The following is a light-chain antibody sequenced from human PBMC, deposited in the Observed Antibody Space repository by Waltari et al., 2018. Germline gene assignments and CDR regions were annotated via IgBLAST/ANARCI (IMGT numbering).Light chain of an antibody. J-gene: IGLJ3*02. V-gene: IGLV1-47*01. CDR2: RNT. CDR3: ATWDDSLGGPV. Sequence: QPVLTQPPSASGTPGQRVTMSCSGSRSTVGNNFVYWYQQLPGTAPRLLIYRNTHRPSGVPDRFSASKSETSASLVISGLRSDDESDYYCATWDDSLGGPVSGGGTKLTVL. CDR1: RSTVGNNF.